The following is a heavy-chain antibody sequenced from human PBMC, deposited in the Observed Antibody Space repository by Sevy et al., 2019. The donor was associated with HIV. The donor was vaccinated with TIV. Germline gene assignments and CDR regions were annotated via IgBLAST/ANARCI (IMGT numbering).Heavy chain of an antibody. CDR1: GGSISSSSYY. CDR3: ARRTYGDYVGYYDY. V-gene: IGHV4-39*01. J-gene: IGHJ4*02. CDR2: IYYSGNT. D-gene: IGHD4-17*01. Sequence: SETLSLTCTVSGGSISSSSYYWDWIRQPPGKGLEWIGTIYYSGNTYYNPSLKSRATISVDTSRNQFSLRLSSATAADTAVYYCARRTYGDYVGYYDYWGQGTLVTVSS.